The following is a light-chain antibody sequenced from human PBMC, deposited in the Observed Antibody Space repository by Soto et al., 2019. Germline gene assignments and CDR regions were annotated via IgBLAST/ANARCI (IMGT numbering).Light chain of an antibody. J-gene: IGKJ2*01. CDR3: QQYNSYSPYT. CDR1: QTISSW. CDR2: QAS. V-gene: IGKV1-5*03. Sequence: DIPMTQSPSTLSASVGDRVTITCRASQTISSWLAWYQQRPGKAPKLLVYQASSLESGVPSRFSGGGSGTEFTLTIGSLQPDDFATYYCQQYNSYSPYTFGQGTKLEIK.